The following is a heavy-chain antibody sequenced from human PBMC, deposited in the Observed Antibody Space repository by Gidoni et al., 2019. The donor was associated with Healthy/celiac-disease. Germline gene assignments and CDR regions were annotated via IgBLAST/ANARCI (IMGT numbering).Heavy chain of an antibody. CDR3: ARTNRGYSSGHEGWDAFYI. V-gene: IGHV3-21*01. CDR1: GFTFSSYS. Sequence: EVKLVEAGGGLVKPAGYLRRAWAASGFTFSSYSMHWVRQAPGQGLEWFSAISSSSSYIYYADSVKGRFTISRDNAKNSLYLQMISLRAEDTAVYYCARTNRGYSSGHEGWDAFYIWGQGTMVTVSS. CDR2: ISSSSSYI. D-gene: IGHD5-18*01. J-gene: IGHJ3*02.